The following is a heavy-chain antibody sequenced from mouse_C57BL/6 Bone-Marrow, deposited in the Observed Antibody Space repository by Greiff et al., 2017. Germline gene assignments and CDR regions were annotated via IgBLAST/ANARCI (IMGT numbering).Heavy chain of an antibody. J-gene: IGHJ2*01. Sequence: QVQLQQSGAALVKPGASVKMSCKASGYTFTSYWITWVKQRPGQGLEWIGDIYPGSGSTNYNEKFKSKATLTVDTSSSTAYMQLSILTSEDAAVDYCASPHLLVDDWGQGTTLTVSS. V-gene: IGHV1-55*01. D-gene: IGHD2-1*01. CDR2: IYPGSGST. CDR1: GYTFTSYW. CDR3: ASPHLLVDD.